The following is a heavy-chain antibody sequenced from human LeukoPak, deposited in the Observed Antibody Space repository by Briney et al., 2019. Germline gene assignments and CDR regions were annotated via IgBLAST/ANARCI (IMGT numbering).Heavy chain of an antibody. J-gene: IGHJ4*02. D-gene: IGHD3-9*01. CDR3: ARLYYDILAGYYSYFDY. V-gene: IGHV1-18*01. Sequence: ALGKVSCKASGYTFTSYGISWVRQAPRQGLEWMGWISAYNGNTNYAQKLQGRLTMTTDTSTSTAYMKLRSLRSDDTAVYYCARLYYDILAGYYSYFDYWGQGTLVTVSS. CDR2: ISAYNGNT. CDR1: GYTFTSYG.